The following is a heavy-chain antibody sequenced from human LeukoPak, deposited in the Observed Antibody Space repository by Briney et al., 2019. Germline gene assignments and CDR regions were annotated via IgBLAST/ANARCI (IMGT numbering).Heavy chain of an antibody. CDR2: IGLSSGRT. CDR3: ARDHNYAFDN. V-gene: IGHV3-48*04. J-gene: IGHJ4*02. D-gene: IGHD1-1*01. Sequence: GGSLRLSCAASGFIFSDYSMNWVRQAPGKGLEWISYIGLSSGRTMYADSVKGRFTISGDNAKNPLYLQMNSLRVEDTAVYFCARDHNYAFDNWGQGILVTVSS. CDR1: GFIFSDYS.